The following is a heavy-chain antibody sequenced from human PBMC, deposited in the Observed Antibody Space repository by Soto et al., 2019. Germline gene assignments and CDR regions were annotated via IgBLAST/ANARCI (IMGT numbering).Heavy chain of an antibody. CDR2: ISSSSSYT. Sequence: GGSLRLSCAASGFTFSDYYMSWIRQAPGKGLEWVSYISSSSSYTNYADSVKGRFTISRDNSKNTLYLQMGSLRAEDMAVYYCARGGYYDSSGDFDYWGQGTLVTVSS. J-gene: IGHJ4*02. V-gene: IGHV3-11*06. CDR3: ARGGYYDSSGDFDY. D-gene: IGHD3-22*01. CDR1: GFTFSDYY.